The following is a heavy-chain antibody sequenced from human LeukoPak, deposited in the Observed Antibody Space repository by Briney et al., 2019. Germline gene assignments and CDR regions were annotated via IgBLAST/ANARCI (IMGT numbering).Heavy chain of an antibody. Sequence: PGGSLRLSCAASGFTFSSYAMHWVRQAPGKGLEWVAVISYDGSNKYYADSVKGQFTISRDNSKNTLYLQMNSLRAEDTAVYYCAKRRELRSYYYYGMDVWGQGTTVTVSS. J-gene: IGHJ6*02. D-gene: IGHD1-26*01. V-gene: IGHV3-30*04. CDR3: AKRRELRSYYYYGMDV. CDR2: ISYDGSNK. CDR1: GFTFSSYA.